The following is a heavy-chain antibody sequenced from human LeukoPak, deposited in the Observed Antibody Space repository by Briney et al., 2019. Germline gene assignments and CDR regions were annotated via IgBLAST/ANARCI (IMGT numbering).Heavy chain of an antibody. V-gene: IGHV3-11*04. CDR2: ISSSGSTI. CDR3: ARAPVTYYDFWSGSACWFDP. J-gene: IGHJ5*02. D-gene: IGHD3-3*01. Sequence: PGGSLRLSCAASGFTFSDYYMSWIRQAPGKGLEWVSYISSSGSTIYYADSVKGRFTISRDNAKNSLYLQMNSLRAEDTAVYYCARAPVTYYDFWSGSACWFDPWGQGTLVTVSS. CDR1: GFTFSDYY.